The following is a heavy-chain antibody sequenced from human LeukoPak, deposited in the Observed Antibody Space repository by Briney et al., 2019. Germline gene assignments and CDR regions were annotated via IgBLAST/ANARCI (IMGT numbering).Heavy chain of an antibody. V-gene: IGHV1-2*02. CDR2: INPNSGGT. J-gene: IGHJ4*02. CDR1: GYTFTGYY. CDR3: VRDGRYCSGGSCYLPGDY. Sequence: ASVKVSCKASGYTFTGYYMHWVRQAPGQGLEWMGWINPNSGGTNYAQKFQGRVTMTRDTSISTAYMELSRLRSDDTAVYYCVRDGRYCSGGSCYLPGDYWGQGTLVTASS. D-gene: IGHD2-15*01.